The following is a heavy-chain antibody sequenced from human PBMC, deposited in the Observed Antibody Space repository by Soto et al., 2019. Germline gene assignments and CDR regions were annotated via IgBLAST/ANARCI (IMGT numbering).Heavy chain of an antibody. CDR2: ISGRGDTI. D-gene: IGHD2-15*01. CDR1: GFIFSSYA. J-gene: IGHJ5*02. Sequence: EVQLLESGGGLVQPGGSLRLSCAASGFIFSSYAMNWVRQAPGKGLDWVSGISGRGDTIHYADSVKGRFTISRDNAQNTLDLQMNSLRAEDTAVYYCAKHRYCSGECSEGFATWGQGPLVIVSS. V-gene: IGHV3-23*01. CDR3: AKHRYCSGECSEGFAT.